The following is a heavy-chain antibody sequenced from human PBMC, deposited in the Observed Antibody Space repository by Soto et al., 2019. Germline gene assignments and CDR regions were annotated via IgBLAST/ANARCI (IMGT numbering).Heavy chain of an antibody. J-gene: IGHJ4*02. CDR1: GGSISSSSYY. Sequence: SETLSLTCTVSGGSISSSSYYWGWIRQPPGKGLEWIGSIYYSGSTYYNPSLKSRVTISVDTSKNQFSLKLSSVTAADTAVYYCARLATDIAARVDFDYWGQGTLVTVSS. CDR2: IYYSGST. CDR3: ARLATDIAARVDFDY. V-gene: IGHV4-39*01. D-gene: IGHD6-6*01.